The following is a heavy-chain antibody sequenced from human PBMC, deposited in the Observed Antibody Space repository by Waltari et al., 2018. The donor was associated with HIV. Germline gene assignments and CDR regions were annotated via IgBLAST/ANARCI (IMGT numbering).Heavy chain of an antibody. CDR3: ARGWGGRYQFDY. J-gene: IGHJ4*02. D-gene: IGHD1-26*01. CDR2: IRYDGSNQ. Sequence: QVQLVESGGGVVQPGRSLRLSCAASGFIFSSYDMHWVRQGPGKGLDWVEVIRYDGSNQYYADSVKGRFTISRDNSKTTLYLQMNALRAEDTAVYFCARGWGGRYQFDYWGQGTLVTVSS. V-gene: IGHV3-33*01. CDR1: GFIFSSYD.